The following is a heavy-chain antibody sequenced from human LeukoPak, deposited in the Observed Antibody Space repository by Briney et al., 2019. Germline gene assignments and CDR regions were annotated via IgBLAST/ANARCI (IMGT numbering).Heavy chain of an antibody. D-gene: IGHD1-26*01. CDR2: IKPNSGGT. CDR3: ARDAGGQGMIDY. CDR1: GYTFTAYY. J-gene: IGHJ4*02. V-gene: IGHV1-2*02. Sequence: GASVKVSCKTSGYTFTAYYMHWVRQAPGQGLEWMGWIKPNSGGTNYAQKFQGRDTMTRDTSISTAYMDLSRLRSDDTAGYYCARDAGGQGMIDYWGQGTLVTVSS.